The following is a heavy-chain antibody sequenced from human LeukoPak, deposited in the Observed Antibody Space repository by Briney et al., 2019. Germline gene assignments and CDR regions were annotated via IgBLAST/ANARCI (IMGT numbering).Heavy chain of an antibody. CDR1: GGSISSYY. J-gene: IGHJ5*02. CDR2: IYYSGST. D-gene: IGHD2-2*01. CDR3: ARRRYCSSTSCYRGPPNWFDP. Sequence: SETLSLTCTVSGGSISSYYWSWIRQPPGKGLEWIGYIYYSGSTNYNPSLKSRVTISVDTSKNQFSLKLSSVTAADTAVYYCARRRYCSSTSCYRGPPNWFDPWGQGTLVTVSS. V-gene: IGHV4-59*12.